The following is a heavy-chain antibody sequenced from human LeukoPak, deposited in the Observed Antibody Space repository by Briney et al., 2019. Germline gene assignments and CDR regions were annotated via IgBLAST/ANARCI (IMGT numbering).Heavy chain of an antibody. CDR1: GYTFTNYA. CDR2: INAGNGNT. CDR3: ARGSYFYGSGSFTGSDY. J-gene: IGHJ4*02. D-gene: IGHD3-10*01. V-gene: IGHV1-3*01. Sequence: ASVNVSCKASGYTFTNYAVHWVRQAPGQRLEWMGWINAGNGNTEYSQNFQDRVTITRDTSATTAYMELSSLRSEDTAVYYCARGSYFYGSGSFTGSDYWGQGTLVTVSS.